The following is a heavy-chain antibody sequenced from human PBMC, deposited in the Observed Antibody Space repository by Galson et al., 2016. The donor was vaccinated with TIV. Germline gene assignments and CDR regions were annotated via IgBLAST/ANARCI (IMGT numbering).Heavy chain of an antibody. CDR2: IDTDGTTT. D-gene: IGHD3-16*01. CDR1: GISVNNDW. J-gene: IGHJ1*01. Sequence: SLRLSCAASGISVNNDWMHWVRQSPEKGLVWVARIDTDGTTTYYADSVKGRFSISRDNAKNTVYLQMNNLIAYDTAVYYCVRDRLGWHWGQGTLVPVSS. V-gene: IGHV3-74*01. CDR3: VRDRLGWH.